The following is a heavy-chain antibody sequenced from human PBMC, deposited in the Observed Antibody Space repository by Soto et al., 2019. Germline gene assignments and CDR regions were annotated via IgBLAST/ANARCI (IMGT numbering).Heavy chain of an antibody. V-gene: IGHV1-18*01. J-gene: IGHJ4*02. CDR2: ISAYNGNT. D-gene: IGHD2-2*01. CDR1: GYTFTSYG. Sequence: GASVKVSCKASGYTFTSYGISWVRQAPGQGLEWMGWISAYNGNTNYAQKLQGRVTMTTDTSTSTAYMELRSLRSDDTAVYYCGIFHIVVVPAAMSRALSDYWGQGTLVTVSS. CDR3: GIFHIVVVPAAMSRALSDY.